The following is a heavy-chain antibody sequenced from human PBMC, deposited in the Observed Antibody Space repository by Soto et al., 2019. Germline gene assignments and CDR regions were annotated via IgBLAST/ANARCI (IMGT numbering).Heavy chain of an antibody. Sequence: PGGSLRLSCAAAGFTFSSYSMNWVRQAPGKGLEWVSSISSSSSYIYYADSVKGRFTISRDNAKNSLYLQMNSLRAEDTAVYYCARDQKDDFWSGYPALNWFDPWGQGTLVTVSS. D-gene: IGHD3-3*01. V-gene: IGHV3-21*01. J-gene: IGHJ5*02. CDR2: ISSSSSYI. CDR1: GFTFSSYS. CDR3: ARDQKDDFWSGYPALNWFDP.